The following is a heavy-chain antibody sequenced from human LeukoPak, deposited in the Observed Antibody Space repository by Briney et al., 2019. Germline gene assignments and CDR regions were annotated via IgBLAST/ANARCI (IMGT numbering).Heavy chain of an antibody. Sequence: GSLRLSCAASGFTFTSYAMSWVRQAPGKGLEWVSAISGSGGSTYYADSVKGRFTPYRDNAKNSLYLQMNSLRAEDTALYYCAKSRGVTPGDYYYGMDVWGQGTTVTVSS. J-gene: IGHJ6*02. CDR1: GFTFTSYA. V-gene: IGHV3-23*01. D-gene: IGHD3-10*01. CDR2: ISGSGGST. CDR3: AKSRGVTPGDYYYGMDV.